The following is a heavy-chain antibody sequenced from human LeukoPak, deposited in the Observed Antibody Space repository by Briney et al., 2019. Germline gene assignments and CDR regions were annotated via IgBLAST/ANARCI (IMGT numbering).Heavy chain of an antibody. Sequence: GGSLRLSCAASGFTFSSYGMSWVRQAPGKGLVWVSRINSDGSSTSYADSVKGRFTISRDNAKNTLYLQMNSLRAEDTAVYYCARYLSGSGSDYYYYMDVWGKGTTVTISS. J-gene: IGHJ6*03. V-gene: IGHV3-74*01. CDR3: ARYLSGSGSDYYYYMDV. CDR2: INSDGSST. CDR1: GFTFSSYG. D-gene: IGHD3-10*01.